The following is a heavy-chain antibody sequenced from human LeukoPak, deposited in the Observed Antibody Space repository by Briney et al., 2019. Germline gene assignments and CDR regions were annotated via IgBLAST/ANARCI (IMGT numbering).Heavy chain of an antibody. CDR3: ARLLRRLDYDILTGYSPGFDP. Sequence: SETLSLTCTVSGGSIKSYYWNWFRQPPGKGLEWIGSIYYSGSTYYNPSLKSRVTISVDTSKNQFSLKLSSVTAADTAVYYCARLLRRLDYDILTGYSPGFDPWGQGTLVTVSS. CDR1: GGSIKSYY. J-gene: IGHJ5*02. D-gene: IGHD3-9*01. V-gene: IGHV4-59*05. CDR2: IYYSGST.